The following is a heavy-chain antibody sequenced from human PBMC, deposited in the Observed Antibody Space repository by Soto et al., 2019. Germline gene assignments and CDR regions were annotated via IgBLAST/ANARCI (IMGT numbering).Heavy chain of an antibody. CDR2: IYYSGST. J-gene: IGHJ4*02. Sequence: TLSLTCTVSGGSISSGGYYWSWIRQHPGKGLEWIGYIYYSGSTYYNPSLKSRVTISVDTSKNQFSLKLSSVTADDTAVYYCAREPNESFYFDYWGQGTQVTVSS. V-gene: IGHV4-31*03. CDR3: AREPNESFYFDY. CDR1: GGSISSGGYY.